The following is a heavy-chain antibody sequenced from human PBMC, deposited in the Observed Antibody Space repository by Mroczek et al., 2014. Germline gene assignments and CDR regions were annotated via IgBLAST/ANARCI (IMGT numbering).Heavy chain of an antibody. CDR2: IYYSGST. J-gene: IGHJ6*02. Sequence: QVQLQESGPGLVKPSETLSLTCTVSGGSISSYYWSWIRQPPGKGLEWIGYIYYSGSTNYNPSLKSRVTISVDTSKNQFSLKLSSVTAADTAVYYCARLRDDSSGYPNYYYYGMDVWGQGTTVTVSS. CDR3: ARLRDDSSGYPNYYYYGMDV. V-gene: IGHV4-59*01. D-gene: IGHD3-22*01. CDR1: GGSISSYY.